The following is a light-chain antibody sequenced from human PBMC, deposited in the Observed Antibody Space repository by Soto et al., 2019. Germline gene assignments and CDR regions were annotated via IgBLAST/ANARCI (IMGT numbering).Light chain of an antibody. CDR1: QSVSSSY. CDR2: GAS. Sequence: EMVLTQSPCTLSLSPGERATLSCRASQSVSSSYLAWYQQKPGQAPRRLIYGASSRATGIPDRFSGSGSGRDFTLTISRLEPEDFAVYYCQQYGSSLFTFGPGTKVDIK. J-gene: IGKJ3*01. V-gene: IGKV3-20*01. CDR3: QQYGSSLFT.